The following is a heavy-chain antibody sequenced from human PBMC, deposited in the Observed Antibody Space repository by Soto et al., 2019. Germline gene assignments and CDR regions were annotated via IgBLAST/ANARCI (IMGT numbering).Heavy chain of an antibody. V-gene: IGHV4-4*02. CDR1: SGSISSSNW. CDR2: IYHSGST. Sequence: QVQLQESGPGLVKPSGTLSLTCAVSSGSISSSNWWSWVRQPPGKGLEWIGEIYHSGSTNYNPSLKSRVTISVDKSKNQFSLKLSSVTAADTAVYYCATRTITIFGVVIIRGWFDPWGQGTLVTVSS. CDR3: ATRTITIFGVVIIRGWFDP. J-gene: IGHJ5*02. D-gene: IGHD3-3*01.